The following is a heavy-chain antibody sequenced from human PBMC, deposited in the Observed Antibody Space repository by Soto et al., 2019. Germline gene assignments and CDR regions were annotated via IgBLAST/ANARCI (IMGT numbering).Heavy chain of an antibody. CDR2: IYRGGGT. Sequence: GGSLRLSCAVSGLSVSWEYISWVRQPPGKGLEWVSIIYRGGGTHYADSAKGRCIISRDASKNMVFLQVNNLRPEDTAIYYCARRDDSEAFDIWGQGTTVTVSS. CDR1: GLSVSWEY. CDR3: ARRDDSEAFDI. V-gene: IGHV3-53*01. J-gene: IGHJ3*02. D-gene: IGHD5-18*01.